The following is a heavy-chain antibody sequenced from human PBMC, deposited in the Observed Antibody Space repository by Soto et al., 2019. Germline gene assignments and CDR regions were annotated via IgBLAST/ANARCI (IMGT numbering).Heavy chain of an antibody. D-gene: IGHD3-22*01. Sequence: WGSLRLSCAASGFSFCTYGMPLALQAPGKGLEWVAFVQYHGINKEYADSVKGRFTISRDNSRNTLYLQMNSLRAEDTAVYYCARGLDYDSSGYYLDFWGQGALVTVSS. V-gene: IGHV3-30*02. J-gene: IGHJ4*02. CDR3: ARGLDYDSSGYYLDF. CDR2: VQYHGINK. CDR1: GFSFCTYG.